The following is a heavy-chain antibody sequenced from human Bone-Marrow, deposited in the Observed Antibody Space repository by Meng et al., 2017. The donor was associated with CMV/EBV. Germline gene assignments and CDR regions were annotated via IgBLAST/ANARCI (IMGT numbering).Heavy chain of an antibody. CDR3: ALTKSSGWHKYYFDY. Sequence: VSGGSISSYYWSWIRQPAGKGLEWIGRIYTSGSTNYNPSLKSRVTMSVDTSKNQFSLKLSSVTAADTAVYYCALTKSSGWHKYYFDYWGQGTLVTVSS. CDR2: IYTSGST. V-gene: IGHV4-4*07. J-gene: IGHJ4*02. CDR1: GGSISSYY. D-gene: IGHD6-19*01.